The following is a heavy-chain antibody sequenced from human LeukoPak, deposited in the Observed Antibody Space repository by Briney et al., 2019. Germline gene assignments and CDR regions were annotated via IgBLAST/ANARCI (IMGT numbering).Heavy chain of an antibody. V-gene: IGHV1-2*02. J-gene: IGHJ5*02. CDR1: GYTFTGYY. Sequence: ASVKVSCKASGYTFTGYYMHRVRQAPGQGLEWMGWINPNSGGTNYAQKFQGRVTMTRDTSISTAYMELSRLRSDDTAVYYCARASSWYGWFDPWGQGTLVTVSS. CDR2: INPNSGGT. CDR3: ARASSWYGWFDP. D-gene: IGHD6-13*01.